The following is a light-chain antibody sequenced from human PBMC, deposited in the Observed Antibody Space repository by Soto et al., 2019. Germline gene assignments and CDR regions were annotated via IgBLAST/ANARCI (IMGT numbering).Light chain of an antibody. CDR1: QDINTY. V-gene: IGKV1-27*01. Sequence: DIQMTQSPSSLSASVGDRVTITCRADQDINTYLAWFQQKPGKDPKLLIFAASTLESGVPSRFSGSGSGTHFTLTISSLQPEDVATYYCQKYDGAPWTFGQGTKVEVK. CDR3: QKYDGAPWT. CDR2: AAS. J-gene: IGKJ1*01.